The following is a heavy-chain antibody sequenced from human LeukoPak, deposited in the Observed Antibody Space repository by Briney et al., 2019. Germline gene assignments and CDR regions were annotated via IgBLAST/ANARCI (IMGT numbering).Heavy chain of an antibody. CDR2: ISYDGSNN. D-gene: IGHD4-17*01. Sequence: PGRSLRLSCAAFGFTFSSYAMHWVRQAPGKGLEWVAVISYDGSNNYYADSVKGRFTISRDNSKNTLYLQMNSLRAEDTAVYYCARDRRGESHYYYGMDVWGQGTTVTVSS. CDR1: GFTFSSYA. V-gene: IGHV3-30-3*01. CDR3: ARDRRGESHYYYGMDV. J-gene: IGHJ6*02.